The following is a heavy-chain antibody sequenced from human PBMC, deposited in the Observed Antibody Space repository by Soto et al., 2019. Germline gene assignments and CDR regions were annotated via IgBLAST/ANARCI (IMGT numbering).Heavy chain of an antibody. CDR3: ASPRYSSSWYEIDY. CDR2: IYYSGST. J-gene: IGHJ4*02. Sequence: QVQLQESGPGLVKPSETLSLTCTVSGGPISSYYWSWIRQPPGKGLEWIGYIYYSGSTNYNPSLKSRVTISVDTSKNQFSLKLSSVTAADTAVYYCASPRYSSSWYEIDYWGQGTLVTVSS. CDR1: GGPISSYY. D-gene: IGHD6-13*01. V-gene: IGHV4-59*01.